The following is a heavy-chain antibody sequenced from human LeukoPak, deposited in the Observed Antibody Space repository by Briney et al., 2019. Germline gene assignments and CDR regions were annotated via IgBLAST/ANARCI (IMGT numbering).Heavy chain of an antibody. CDR2: IHPRRGDT. CDR1: GYSFTAFY. Sequence: GASVKVSCKTSGYSFTAFYIHWVRQAPGQGLEWMGWIHPRRGDTNYAQKFQGRVTMTRDTSTSTVYMELSSLRSEDTAVYYCARVRRLLNDNWFDPWGQGTLVTVSS. J-gene: IGHJ5*02. V-gene: IGHV1-2*02. CDR3: ARVRRLLNDNWFDP. D-gene: IGHD3-22*01.